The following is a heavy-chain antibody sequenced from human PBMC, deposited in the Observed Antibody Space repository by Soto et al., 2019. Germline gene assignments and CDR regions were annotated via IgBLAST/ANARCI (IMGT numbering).Heavy chain of an antibody. Sequence: PGGSLRLSCAASGFTFSSYGMHWVRQAPGKGLEWVAVISYDGSNKYYADSVKGRFTISRDNSKNTLYLQMNSLRAEDTAVYYCAKDRAGTQARPYYYYGMDVWGQGTTVTVSS. V-gene: IGHV3-30*18. CDR3: AKDRAGTQARPYYYYGMDV. CDR2: ISYDGSNK. J-gene: IGHJ6*02. CDR1: GFTFSSYG. D-gene: IGHD3-10*01.